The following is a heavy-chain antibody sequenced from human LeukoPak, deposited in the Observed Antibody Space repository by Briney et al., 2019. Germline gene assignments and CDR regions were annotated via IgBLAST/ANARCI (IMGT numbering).Heavy chain of an antibody. CDR3: ASNYYGSGSLDY. Sequence: PSETLSLTCTVSGGSISSYYWSWIRQPPGKGLEWIGYIYYSGSTNYNPSLKSRVTISVDTSKNQFSMKLSSVTAADTAVYYCASNYYGSGSLDYWGQGNLVTVSS. CDR1: GGSISSYY. CDR2: IYYSGST. V-gene: IGHV4-59*08. D-gene: IGHD3-10*01. J-gene: IGHJ4*02.